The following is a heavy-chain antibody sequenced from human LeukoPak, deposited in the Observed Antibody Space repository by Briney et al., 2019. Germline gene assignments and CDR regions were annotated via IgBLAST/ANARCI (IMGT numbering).Heavy chain of an antibody. CDR2: ISYDGSNK. V-gene: IGHV3-30-3*01. J-gene: IGHJ4*02. CDR1: GFTFSGYA. D-gene: IGHD1-1*01. Sequence: GRSLRLSCAASGFTFSGYAMHWVRQAPGKGLEWVAVISYDGSNKYYADSVKGRFTISRDNSKNTLYLQMNSLRAEDTAVYYCARDRWKFDYWGQGTRVTVSS. CDR3: ARDRWKFDY.